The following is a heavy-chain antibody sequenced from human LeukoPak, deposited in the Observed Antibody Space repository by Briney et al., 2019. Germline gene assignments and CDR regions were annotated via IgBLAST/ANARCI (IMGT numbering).Heavy chain of an antibody. CDR2: ISGSGGST. Sequence: GGSLRLSCAASGFTFSSYGMSCARQPPGKGREWVSAISGSGGSTYYADSVKGRFTISRDNSKNTLYLQMNSLRAEDTAVYYCAKALDIVATIPFDYWGQGTLVTVSS. D-gene: IGHD5-12*01. CDR1: GFTFSSYG. J-gene: IGHJ4*02. CDR3: AKALDIVATIPFDY. V-gene: IGHV3-23*01.